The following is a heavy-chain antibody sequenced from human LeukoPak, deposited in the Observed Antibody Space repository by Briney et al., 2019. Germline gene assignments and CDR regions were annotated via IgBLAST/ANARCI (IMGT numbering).Heavy chain of an antibody. CDR2: IKQDGSDK. Sequence: GGSLXLSCAASGFPFSSHWMSWVRQAPGKGLEWVANIKQDGSDKYYVDSVKGRFTISRDNAKNSLYLQMNSLRAEDTAVYYCARKGLPDYWGQGTLVTVSS. CDR3: ARKGLPDY. J-gene: IGHJ4*02. V-gene: IGHV3-7*01. CDR1: GFPFSSHW.